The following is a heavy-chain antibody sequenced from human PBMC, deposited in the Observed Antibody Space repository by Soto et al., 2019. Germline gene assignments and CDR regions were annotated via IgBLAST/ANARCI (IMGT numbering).Heavy chain of an antibody. V-gene: IGHV4-34*01. CDR2: INHTGGS. Sequence: SETLSLTCAVSGGSFSGYYWSWVRLTPGKGLEWIGDINHTGGSNYNPSLKSRVMISVDTAKTQFSLNVTSGTAADTAVYYCAREVGYYSATRRNLYFDYWGPGTLVTVSS. D-gene: IGHD2-2*01. J-gene: IGHJ4*02. CDR1: GGSFSGYY. CDR3: AREVGYYSATRRNLYFDY.